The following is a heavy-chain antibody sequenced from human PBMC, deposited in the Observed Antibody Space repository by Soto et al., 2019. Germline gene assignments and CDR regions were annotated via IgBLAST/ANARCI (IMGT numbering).Heavy chain of an antibody. CDR1: GGSISSYY. J-gene: IGHJ6*02. V-gene: IGHV4-4*07. CDR3: ARDRFLEWLLTPSGYYYGMDV. Sequence: SETLSLTCTVSGGSISSYYWSWIRQPAGKGLEWIGRIYTSGSTNYNPSLKSRVTMSVDTSKNQFSLRLSSVTAADTAVYYCARDRFLEWLLTPSGYYYGMDVWGQGTTVTVSS. CDR2: IYTSGST. D-gene: IGHD3-3*01.